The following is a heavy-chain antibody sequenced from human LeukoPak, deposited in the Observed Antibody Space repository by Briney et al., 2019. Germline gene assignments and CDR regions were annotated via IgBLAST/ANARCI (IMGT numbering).Heavy chain of an antibody. D-gene: IGHD3-10*02. Sequence: KSGGSLRLSCAASGVTFSSYSMNWVRQAPGKGGEWGSSISSSRSYIYYADSVKGGFTISRDNAKNSLYLQMNSLRAEDTAVYYCAELVITMIGGVWGKGPTVTISS. J-gene: IGHJ6*04. CDR3: AELVITMIGGV. CDR1: GVTFSSYS. V-gene: IGHV3-21*01. CDR2: ISSSRSYI.